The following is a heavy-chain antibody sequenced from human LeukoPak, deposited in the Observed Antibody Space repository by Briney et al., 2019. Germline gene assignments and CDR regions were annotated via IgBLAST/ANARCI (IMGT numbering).Heavy chain of an antibody. CDR3: TTESLYHYDRGYNWFDP. CDR1: GFTLSNAW. CDR2: IKSKTDGGTT. Sequence: GESLRLSCAASGFTLSNAWMSWVRQTPGKGLEWVGRIKSKTDGGTTDYAAPVKGRFTISRDDSKNTLYLQLNGLKTEDTAVYYCTTESLYHYDRGYNWFDPWGQGTLVTVSS. J-gene: IGHJ5*02. V-gene: IGHV3-15*01. D-gene: IGHD3-10*02.